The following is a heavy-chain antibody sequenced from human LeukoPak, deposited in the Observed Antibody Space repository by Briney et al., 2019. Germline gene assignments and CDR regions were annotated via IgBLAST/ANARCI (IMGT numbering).Heavy chain of an antibody. V-gene: IGHV3-30*01. Sequence: PGRSLRLSCAASGFTFSSYAMHWVRQAPGKGLERVAVISYDGSNKYYADSVKGRFTISRDNSKNTLYLQMNSLRAEDTAVYYCARAHITMVRGVIGTFDYWGQGTLVTVSS. D-gene: IGHD3-10*01. CDR1: GFTFSSYA. CDR3: ARAHITMVRGVIGTFDY. CDR2: ISYDGSNK. J-gene: IGHJ4*02.